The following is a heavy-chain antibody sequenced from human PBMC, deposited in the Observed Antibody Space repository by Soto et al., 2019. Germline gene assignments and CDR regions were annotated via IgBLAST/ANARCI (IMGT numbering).Heavy chain of an antibody. CDR1: GFTFSSYA. Sequence: GGSLRLSCAASGFTFSSYAMSWVRQAPGKGLEWVSAISGSGVSTYYADSVKGRFTISRDNSKNTLYLQMNSLRAEDTAVYYCAKEGEHSSGWANFDYWSQGTLVTVSS. CDR3: AKEGEHSSGWANFDY. D-gene: IGHD6-19*01. J-gene: IGHJ4*02. CDR2: ISGSGVST. V-gene: IGHV3-23*01.